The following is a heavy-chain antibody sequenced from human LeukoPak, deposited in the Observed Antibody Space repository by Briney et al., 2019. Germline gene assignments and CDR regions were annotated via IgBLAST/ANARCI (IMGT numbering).Heavy chain of an antibody. CDR3: ARGDELSLDV. V-gene: IGHV1-24*01. Sequence: ASVKVSCKVSGYTLTELSMHWVRQAPGKGLEWMGGFDPEDGETIYAQKFQGRVTITRNTSISTAYMELSSLRSEDTAVYYCARGDELSLDVWGKGTTVTVSS. CDR1: GYTLTELS. J-gene: IGHJ6*04. CDR2: FDPEDGET. D-gene: IGHD1-26*01.